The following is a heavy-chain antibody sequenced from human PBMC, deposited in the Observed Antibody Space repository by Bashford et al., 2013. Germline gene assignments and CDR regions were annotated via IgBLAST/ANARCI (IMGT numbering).Heavy chain of an antibody. CDR1: GYIFGPYG. CDR3: TTSTQQPFYSYGMDV. CDR2: ISGYSGNT. V-gene: IGHV1-18*01. J-gene: IGHJ6*02. Sequence: ASVKVSCKASGYIFGPYGFSWVRLRPGQGLEWVGWISGYSGNTNNAQKLQGRVTMTTDTPTNTAYMELRNLTSDDTAVYYCTTSTQQPFYSYGMDVWGRGTTVTVSS. D-gene: IGHD6-13*01.